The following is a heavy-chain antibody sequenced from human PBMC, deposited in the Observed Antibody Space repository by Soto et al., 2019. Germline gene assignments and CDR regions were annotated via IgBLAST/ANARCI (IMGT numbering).Heavy chain of an antibody. CDR1: GGSISSGGYY. V-gene: IGHV4-31*03. J-gene: IGHJ4*02. D-gene: IGHD1-26*01. CDR2: IYYSGST. CDR3: AGIYSGSPGGTLRY. Sequence: QVQLQESGPGLVKPSQTLSLTCTVSGGSISSGGYYWSWIRQHPGKGLEWIGYIYYSGSTYYYPSLTSRVTISGYTSKNQFSLKLSSVTAADTAVYYCAGIYSGSPGGTLRYWGQGTRVTVSS.